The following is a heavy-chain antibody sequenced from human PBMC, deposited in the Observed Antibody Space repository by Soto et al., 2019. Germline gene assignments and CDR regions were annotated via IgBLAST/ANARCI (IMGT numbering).Heavy chain of an antibody. CDR2: ILPSGRT. J-gene: IGHJ6*02. CDR3: ARVVRCTRSGCYYLAMDV. CDR1: GESVSSGYYY. Sequence: SETLSLTCTVSGESVSSGYYYWTWIPQRTGKGLVWIGSILPSGRTNYNPSLKSRVSMSVDTSKNQFSLRLTSVGAADTAIYFCARVVRCTRSGCYYLAMDVWGQGSTVTVSS. V-gene: IGHV4-61*01. D-gene: IGHD2-15*01.